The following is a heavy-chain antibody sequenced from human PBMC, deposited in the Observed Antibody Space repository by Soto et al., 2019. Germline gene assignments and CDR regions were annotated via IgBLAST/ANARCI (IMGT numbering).Heavy chain of an antibody. Sequence: QVQLVQSGAEVKKPGSSVKVSCKASGGTFSSYTISWVRQAPGQGLEWMGRIIPILGIANYAQKFQGRVTITEDKSTSTAYMELSSLRAEDTAVYYCARDCGGAESSSGWADLDYWGQGTLVTVSA. D-gene: IGHD6-19*01. J-gene: IGHJ4*02. CDR1: GGTFSSYT. CDR2: IIPILGIA. CDR3: ARDCGGAESSSGWADLDY. V-gene: IGHV1-69*08.